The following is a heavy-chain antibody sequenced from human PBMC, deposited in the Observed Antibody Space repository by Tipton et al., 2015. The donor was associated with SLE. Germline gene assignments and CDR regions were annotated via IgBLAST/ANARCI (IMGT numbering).Heavy chain of an antibody. Sequence: SLRLSCAASGFTLSSNAMNWVRHAPGKGLEWVSCLSSSGGNTWYADSVKGRFTISRDNSKNTLYLQMNNLRAEDTAVYYCARRNSESGAFDMWGQGTLVTVSS. V-gene: IGHV3-23*01. J-gene: IGHJ3*02. D-gene: IGHD3-10*01. CDR2: LSSSGGNT. CDR1: GFTLSSNA. CDR3: ARRNSESGAFDM.